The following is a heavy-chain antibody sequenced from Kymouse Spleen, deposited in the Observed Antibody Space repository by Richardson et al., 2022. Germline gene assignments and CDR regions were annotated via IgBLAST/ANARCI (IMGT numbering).Heavy chain of an antibody. CDR1: GFTFTSSA. CDR2: IVVGSGNT. Sequence: QMQLVQSGPEVKKPGTSVKVSCKASGFTFTSSAVQWVRQARGQRLEWIGWIVVGSGNTNYAQKFQERVTITRDMSTSTAYMELSSLRSEDTAVYYCAASNWNYGYYFDYWGQGTLVTVSS. J-gene: IGHJ4*02. V-gene: IGHV1-58*01. D-gene: IGHD1-7*01. CDR3: AASNWNYGYYFDY.